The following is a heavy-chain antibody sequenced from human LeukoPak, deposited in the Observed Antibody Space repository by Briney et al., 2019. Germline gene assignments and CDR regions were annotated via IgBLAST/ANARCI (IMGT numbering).Heavy chain of an antibody. J-gene: IGHJ4*02. D-gene: IGHD1-20*01. Sequence: PSETLSLTCAVYGGSFSGYYWSWIRQPPGKGLEWIGEINHSGSTNYNPSLKSRVTISVDTSKNQFSLKLSSVTAADTAMYYCARGGRYNWKRIDYWGQGTLVTVSS. V-gene: IGHV4-34*01. CDR2: INHSGST. CDR1: GGSFSGYY. CDR3: ARGGRYNWKRIDY.